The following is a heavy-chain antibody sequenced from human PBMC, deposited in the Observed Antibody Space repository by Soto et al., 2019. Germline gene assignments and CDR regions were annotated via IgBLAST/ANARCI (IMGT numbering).Heavy chain of an antibody. CDR1: GGTFSSYA. V-gene: IGHV1-69*06. Sequence: QVQLVQSGAEVKKPGSSVKVSCKASGGTFSSYAISWVRQAPGQGLEWMGGIIPIFGTANYAQKFQGRVTITADKSTSTAYMELSSLRSEDTAVYYCARAYYDYVWGSYRHYYYYYGMDVWGQGTTVTVSS. CDR3: ARAYYDYVWGSYRHYYYYYGMDV. CDR2: IIPIFGTA. J-gene: IGHJ6*02. D-gene: IGHD3-16*02.